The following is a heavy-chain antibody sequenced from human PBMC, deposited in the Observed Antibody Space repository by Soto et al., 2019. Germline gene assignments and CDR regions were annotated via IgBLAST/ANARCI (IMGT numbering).Heavy chain of an antibody. CDR2: ISWDGGIT. J-gene: IGHJ4*02. Sequence: QAGGSLRLSCVASGFTFNAYTMHWVRQAPGKGLEWVSLISWDGGITYYGDSVKGRFTVSRDNSDNSLYLQMTSLRSDDTAFYYCAKDSYDILTGQKRYFDSWGQGTLVTVSS. D-gene: IGHD3-9*01. CDR1: GFTFNAYT. CDR3: AKDSYDILTGQKRYFDS. V-gene: IGHV3-43*01.